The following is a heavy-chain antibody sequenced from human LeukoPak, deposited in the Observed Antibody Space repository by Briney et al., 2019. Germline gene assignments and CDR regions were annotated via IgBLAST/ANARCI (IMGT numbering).Heavy chain of an antibody. J-gene: IGHJ6*02. V-gene: IGHV5-51*01. CDR2: IYPGDSDT. CDR3: ARHFAYRSGWYAGHYYYYGMDV. D-gene: IGHD6-19*01. Sequence: GESLKISCKGSGYSFTSYWIGWVRQMPGNGLEWMGIIYPGDSDTRYSPSFQGQVTISADKSISTAYLQWSSLKASDTAMYYCARHFAYRSGWYAGHYYYYGMDVWGQGTTVTVSS. CDR1: GYSFTSYW.